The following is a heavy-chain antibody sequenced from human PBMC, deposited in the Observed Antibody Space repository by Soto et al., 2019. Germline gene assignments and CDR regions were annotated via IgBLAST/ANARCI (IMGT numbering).Heavy chain of an antibody. Sequence: SETLSLTCTVSGASISSDYWSWVRQPPGRGLEWIAYIHYSGDTNHNPSLKSRVTISIDTSKNQFSLRLSSVTAADTAVYYCVRSNHNTKFGVNAPRGMDVWGLGTTVTVSS. CDR1: GASISSDY. V-gene: IGHV4-59*12. CDR2: IHYSGDT. J-gene: IGHJ6*02. D-gene: IGHD3-3*01. CDR3: VRSNHNTKFGVNAPRGMDV.